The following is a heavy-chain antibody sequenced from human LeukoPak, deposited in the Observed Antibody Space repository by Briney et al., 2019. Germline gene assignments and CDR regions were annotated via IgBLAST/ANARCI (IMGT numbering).Heavy chain of an antibody. CDR3: ARQGYDILTGYYTPSDY. J-gene: IGHJ4*02. Sequence: GESLKISCKGSGYSFTSYWIGWVRQMPGKGLEWMGIIYPGDSDTRYSPSFQGQVTISADKSISTAYLQWSSLKASDTAMYYCARQGYDILTGYYTPSDYWGQGTLVTVSS. V-gene: IGHV5-51*01. CDR2: IYPGDSDT. D-gene: IGHD3-9*01. CDR1: GYSFTSYW.